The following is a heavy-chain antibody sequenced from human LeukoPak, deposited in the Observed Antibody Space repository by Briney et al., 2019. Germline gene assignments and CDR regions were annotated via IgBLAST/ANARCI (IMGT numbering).Heavy chain of an antibody. CDR2: INHSGST. CDR3: ARGSRRSYFSDY. V-gene: IGHV4-34*01. CDR1: GGSFSGYY. J-gene: IGHJ4*02. D-gene: IGHD1-26*01. Sequence: SETLSLTCAVYGGSFSGYYWSWIRQPPGKGLEWIGEINHSGSTNYNPSLKSRATISVDTSKNQFSLKLSSVTAADTAVYYCARGSRRSYFSDYCGQGTLVTVSS.